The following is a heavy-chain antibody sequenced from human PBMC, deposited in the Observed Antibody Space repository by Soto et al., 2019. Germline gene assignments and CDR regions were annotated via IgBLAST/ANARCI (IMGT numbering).Heavy chain of an antibody. CDR2: ISGSGGST. Sequence: GGSLRLSCAASGFTFSSYAMSWVRQAPGKGLEWVSAISGSGGSTYYADSVKGRFTISRDNSKNTLYLQMNSLRAEDTAVYYCAKDPSRPMDWGEAFDIWGQGTMVTVSS. J-gene: IGHJ3*02. CDR3: AKDPSRPMDWGEAFDI. D-gene: IGHD3-16*01. CDR1: GFTFSSYA. V-gene: IGHV3-23*01.